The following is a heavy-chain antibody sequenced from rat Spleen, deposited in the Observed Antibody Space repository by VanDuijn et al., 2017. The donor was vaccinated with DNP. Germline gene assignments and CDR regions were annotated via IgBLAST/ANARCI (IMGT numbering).Heavy chain of an antibody. V-gene: IGHV5-31*01. J-gene: IGHJ1*01. CDR2: ISSTADNT. CDR3: TTGADYPYWYFDF. Sequence: EVQLVESGGGPVQPGRSLKLSCVASGFIFSNYWMTWIRQAPGKGLEWVASISSTADNTYYSDSVKGRFSLSRDNAKSTLYLQMDSLRSEDTATYYCTTGADYPYWYFDFWGPGTMVTVSS. CDR1: GFIFSNYW. D-gene: IGHD1-6*01.